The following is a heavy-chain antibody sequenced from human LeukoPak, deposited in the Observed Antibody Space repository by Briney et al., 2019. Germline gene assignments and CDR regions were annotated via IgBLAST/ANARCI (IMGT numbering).Heavy chain of an antibody. V-gene: IGHV3-15*01. D-gene: IGHD3-3*01. J-gene: IGHJ4*02. CDR1: GFTFSNAW. CDR3: TVHTIFGVAPFDY. CDR2: IKSNTDGGTT. Sequence: GGSLRLSCPASGFTFSNAWMSWVRQAPGKGLEWVGRIKSNTDGGTTDYAAPVKGRFTISRDDSKNTLYLQMNSLKTEDTAVYYCTVHTIFGVAPFDYWGQGTLVTVSS.